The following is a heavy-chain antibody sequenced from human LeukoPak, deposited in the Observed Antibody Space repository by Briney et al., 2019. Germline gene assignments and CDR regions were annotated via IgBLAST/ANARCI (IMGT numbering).Heavy chain of an antibody. J-gene: IGHJ5*02. V-gene: IGHV4-30-4*08. CDR3: ARQFCSGGSCYSGLFDP. CDR2: MYYSGSS. Sequence: PSQTLYLTCTVSGDSVSTGDYYWSWIRQPPGKGLECIGYMYYSGSSYYNPSFKSRVTISVDRSKNQYSLILNSMTAADTAVYYCARQFCSGGSCYSGLFDPWGQGTLVTVSS. D-gene: IGHD2-15*01. CDR1: GDSVSTGDYY.